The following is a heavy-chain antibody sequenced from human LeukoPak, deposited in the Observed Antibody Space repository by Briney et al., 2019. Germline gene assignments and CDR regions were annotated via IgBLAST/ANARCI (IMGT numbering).Heavy chain of an antibody. CDR1: GGSISSVDYY. CDR2: IYYSGST. CDR3: ARLGIDYDILTGYIPDAFDI. J-gene: IGHJ3*02. Sequence: SETLSLTCTVSGGSISSVDYYWSWIRQPPGKGLEWIGYIYYSGSTYYDPSLKTRVMISVDAFKNQFSLKLSSVTAADTAVYYWARLGIDYDILTGYIPDAFDIWGQGTMVTVSS. V-gene: IGHV4-30-4*01. D-gene: IGHD3-9*01.